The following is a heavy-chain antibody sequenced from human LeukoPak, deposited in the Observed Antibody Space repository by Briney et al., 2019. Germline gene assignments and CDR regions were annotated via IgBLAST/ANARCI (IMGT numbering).Heavy chain of an antibody. Sequence: ASVKVSCKASGYTFTGYYIHWVRQAPGQGLEWMGRINPNSGGTNYAQKFQGRVTMTGDTSTSTAYMELSRLRSDDTAIYYCAREVSGDPGGNWGQGALVSVSS. CDR3: AREVSGDPGGN. CDR1: GYTFTGYY. J-gene: IGHJ4*02. D-gene: IGHD7-27*01. V-gene: IGHV1-2*06. CDR2: INPNSGGT.